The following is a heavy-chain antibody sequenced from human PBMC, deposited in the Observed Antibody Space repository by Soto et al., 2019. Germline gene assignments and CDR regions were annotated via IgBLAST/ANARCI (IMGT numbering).Heavy chain of an antibody. CDR1: GFTFGDYA. Sequence: PGVSLRLSCAASGFTFGDYAMHWVRQVPGRGLEWVSGVSWTNISFGYADSVKGRFTISRDNAKNSLYLQMNSLRREDTAFYYCAKDRNTAMVTGDFDYWGHGTLVTVSS. D-gene: IGHD5-18*01. V-gene: IGHV3-9*01. CDR2: VSWTNISF. J-gene: IGHJ4*01. CDR3: AKDRNTAMVTGDFDY.